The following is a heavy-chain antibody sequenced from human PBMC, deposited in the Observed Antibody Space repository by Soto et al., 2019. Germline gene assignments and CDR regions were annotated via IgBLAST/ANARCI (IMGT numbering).Heavy chain of an antibody. J-gene: IGHJ4*02. CDR1: GFNFSNYA. Sequence: GRSLRLSCAASGFNFSNYAMSWVRQAPGKGLEWVSLISATGGGTYYADSVKGRFTISRDNSHNTLYLQVHSLTAEDTAVYYCAKDRRAGGNSAFYFDFWGQGAQVTVSS. V-gene: IGHV3-23*01. CDR2: ISATGGGT. CDR3: AKDRRAGGNSAFYFDF. D-gene: IGHD3-16*01.